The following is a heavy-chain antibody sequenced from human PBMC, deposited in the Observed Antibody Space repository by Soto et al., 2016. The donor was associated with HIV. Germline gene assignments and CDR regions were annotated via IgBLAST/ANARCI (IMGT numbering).Heavy chain of an antibody. V-gene: IGHV3-11*04. CDR3: ARGIAVAGTNWYFDL. D-gene: IGHD6-19*01. J-gene: IGHJ2*01. Sequence: VQLVESGGGLVKPGGSLRLSCAASGFIFSDYYMSWIRQAPGKGLEWVSFISSSGNATYYAVFCEGPFTISRDNAKKSLYLQLNSLRAGDTAVYYCARGIAVAGTNWYFDLVGPGHPGHSSP. CDR1: GFIFSDYY. CDR2: ISSSGNAT.